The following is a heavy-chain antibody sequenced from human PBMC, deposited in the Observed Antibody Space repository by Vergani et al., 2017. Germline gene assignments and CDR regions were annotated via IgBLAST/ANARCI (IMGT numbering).Heavy chain of an antibody. V-gene: IGHV4-61*02. CDR3: ARDGDSSSWYIRFDP. D-gene: IGHD6-13*01. Sequence: QLQLQESGPGLVKPSETLSLTCTVSGGSISSSSYYWSWIRQPAGKGLEWIGRIYTSGSTNYNPSLKSRVTMSVDTSKNQFSLKLSSVTAADTAVYYCARDGDSSSWYIRFDPWGQGTLVTVSS. CDR1: GGSISSSSYY. J-gene: IGHJ5*02. CDR2: IYTSGST.